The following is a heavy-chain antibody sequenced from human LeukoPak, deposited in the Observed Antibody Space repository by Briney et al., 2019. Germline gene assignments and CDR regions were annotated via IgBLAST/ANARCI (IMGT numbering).Heavy chain of an antibody. CDR3: TTTLSGTARGY. D-gene: IGHD3-10*01. J-gene: IGHJ4*02. CDR2: IRSKTDDGTI. V-gene: IGHV3-15*01. Sequence: GGSLRLSCAASGFTFINAWMSWVRQAPGKGRECVGRIRSKTDDGTIEYAAPATGRFTISRDDSKDTVYLQMNSLKTEDTAVYYCTTTLSGTARGYWGQGTLVTVSS. CDR1: GFTFINAW.